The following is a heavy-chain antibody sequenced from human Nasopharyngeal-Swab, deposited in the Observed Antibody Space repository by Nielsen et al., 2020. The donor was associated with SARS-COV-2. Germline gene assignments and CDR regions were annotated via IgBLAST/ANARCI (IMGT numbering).Heavy chain of an antibody. J-gene: IGHJ6*02. CDR1: GYTFTSYA. CDR2: INAGNGNT. V-gene: IGHV1-3*01. D-gene: IGHD5-18*01. CDR3: ARGDTDYYYYGLDV. Sequence: ASVKVSCKASGYTFTSYAMHWVRQAPGQRLEWMGWINAGNGNTKYSQKFQGRVTITRDTSASTAYMDLSRLKSEDTAVYYCARGDTDYYYYGLDVWGQGTTVTVSS.